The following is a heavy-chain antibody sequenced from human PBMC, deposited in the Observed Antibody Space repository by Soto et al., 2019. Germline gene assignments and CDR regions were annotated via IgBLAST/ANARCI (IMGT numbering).Heavy chain of an antibody. CDR1: GGSIRSGDFY. J-gene: IGHJ5*02. V-gene: IGHV4-30-4*01. CDR2: IYSSGST. Sequence: QVQLQESGPGLVKPSQTLSLTCTVSGGSIRSGDFYWSLIRQPPGQGLEWIGYIYSSGSTFYNPSLKSRLDISIYTSKNQFSLKLNSVTAADTAVYFCVRGGGLYGDLGAWGQGTLVTVSS. CDR3: VRGGGLYGDLGA. D-gene: IGHD4-17*01.